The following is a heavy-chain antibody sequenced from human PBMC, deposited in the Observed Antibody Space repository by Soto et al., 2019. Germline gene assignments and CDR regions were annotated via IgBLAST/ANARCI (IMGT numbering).Heavy chain of an antibody. Sequence: LSLTCAVSGGSISSSHWWSWVRQPPGKGLEWIGEIHHSGNSNYNPSLESRVTMSVDKSKNQFSLTLTSVTAADTAVYYCASLWFGELLKEGSWSDPWGQGTLVTVSS. CDR3: ASLWFGELLKEGSWSDP. D-gene: IGHD3-10*01. V-gene: IGHV4-4*02. J-gene: IGHJ5*02. CDR1: GGSISSSHW. CDR2: IHHSGNS.